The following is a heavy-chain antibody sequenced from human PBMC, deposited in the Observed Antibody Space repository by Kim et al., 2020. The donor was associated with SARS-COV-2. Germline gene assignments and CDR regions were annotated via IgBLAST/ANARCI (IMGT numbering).Heavy chain of an antibody. J-gene: IGHJ4*02. CDR1: AFTFSDYY. CDR3: ARSFRGEPKTVDY. D-gene: IGHD3-10*01. CDR2: ISGSGDSI. V-gene: IGHV3-11*01. Sequence: GGSLRLSCAASAFTFSDYYMSWIRQAPGKGLEWVSYISGSGDSIYHADSVEGRFTISRDNAKNSLYLQMNSLGVEDTAVYYCARSFRGEPKTVDYWGQGTLVTVSS.